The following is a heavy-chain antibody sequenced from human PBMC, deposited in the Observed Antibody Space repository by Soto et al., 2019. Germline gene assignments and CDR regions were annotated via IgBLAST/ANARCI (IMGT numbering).Heavy chain of an antibody. D-gene: IGHD5-12*01. V-gene: IGHV3-74*01. CDR3: ARVPTGGYYWV. CDR2: INSDGSTT. Sequence: EVQLLESGGGLIQPGGSLRLSCAASGFTFSTHWMHWVRQAPGKGLVWVSRINSDGSTTNYVDSVKGRFTISRDNAKNTVYLQMKSLRAEDTAVYYCARVPTGGYYWVWGQGTLVTVSS. CDR1: GFTFSTHW. J-gene: IGHJ4*02.